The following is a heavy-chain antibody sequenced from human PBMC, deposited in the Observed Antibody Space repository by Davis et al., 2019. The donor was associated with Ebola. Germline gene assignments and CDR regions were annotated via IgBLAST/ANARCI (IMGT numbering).Heavy chain of an antibody. J-gene: IGHJ6*02. Sequence: PGGSLRLSCAASGFTFSGSAMHWVRQASGKGLEWVGRIRSKANSYATAYAASVKGRFTISRDDSKNTAYLQMNSLKTEDTAVYYCARDRVGSGYLYGMDVWGQGTTVTVSS. CDR1: GFTFSGSA. V-gene: IGHV3-73*01. D-gene: IGHD5-12*01. CDR2: IRSKANSYAT. CDR3: ARDRVGSGYLYGMDV.